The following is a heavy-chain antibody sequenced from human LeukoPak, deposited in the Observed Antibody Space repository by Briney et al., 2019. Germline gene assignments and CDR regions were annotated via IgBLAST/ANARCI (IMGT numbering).Heavy chain of an antibody. CDR1: GGSFSGYY. CDR2: ISGSGGST. V-gene: IGHV3-23*01. D-gene: IGHD4-17*01. J-gene: IGHJ4*02. CDR3: AKGRYDYGDYLHDY. Sequence: ETLSLTCAVYGGSFSGYYWSWIRQPPGKGLEWVSAISGSGGSTYYADSVKGRFTISRDNSKNTLYLQMNSLRAEDTAVYYCAKGRYDYGDYLHDYWGQGTLVTVSS.